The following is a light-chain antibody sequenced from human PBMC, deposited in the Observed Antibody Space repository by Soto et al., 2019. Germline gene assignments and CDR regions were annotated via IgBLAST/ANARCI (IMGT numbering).Light chain of an antibody. Sequence: PGERATLSCRASQSVSNNLAWYQQKPGQAPRLLIYDTSNRATGVPARFSGSGSGTDFTLTISSLEPEDFAVYYCQQRSNWPPITFGQGTRLEIK. CDR3: QQRSNWPPIT. V-gene: IGKV3-11*01. J-gene: IGKJ5*01. CDR2: DTS. CDR1: QSVSNN.